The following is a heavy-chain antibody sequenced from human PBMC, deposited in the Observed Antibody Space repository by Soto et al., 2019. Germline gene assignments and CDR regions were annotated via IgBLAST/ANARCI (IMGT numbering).Heavy chain of an antibody. CDR2: ISAYNGNT. D-gene: IGHD3-22*01. V-gene: IGHV1-18*01. Sequence: QVQLVQSGAEVKKPGASVKVSCKASGYTFTSYGISWVRQAPGQGLEWMGWISAYNGNTNYAQKLQGRVTMTTDTSTSTAYMELSSLRSEDTAVYYCASYYYDSSGYYRSPEYFQHWGQGTLVTVSS. CDR3: ASYYYDSSGYYRSPEYFQH. CDR1: GYTFTSYG. J-gene: IGHJ1*01.